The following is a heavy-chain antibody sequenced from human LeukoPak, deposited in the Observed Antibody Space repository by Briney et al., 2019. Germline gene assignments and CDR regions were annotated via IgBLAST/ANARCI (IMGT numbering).Heavy chain of an antibody. Sequence: GGSLRLSCVASGFTFSDYWMSWVRQAPGKGLEWVANTKQDGSDKYYADSMRGRFTISRDNAKDSLYLQMNSLRAEDTAVYFCARGTYSSGWYPDYFDYWGQGTLVTVSS. D-gene: IGHD6-19*01. V-gene: IGHV3-7*03. CDR1: GFTFSDYW. CDR2: TKQDGSDK. J-gene: IGHJ4*02. CDR3: ARGTYSSGWYPDYFDY.